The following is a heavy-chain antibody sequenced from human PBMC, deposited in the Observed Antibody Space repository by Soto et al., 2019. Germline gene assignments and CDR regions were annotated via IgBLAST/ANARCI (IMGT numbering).Heavy chain of an antibody. D-gene: IGHD2-2*01. J-gene: IGHJ5*01. CDR1: GFTFSNYA. V-gene: IGHV3-23*01. CDR3: AKLPSSMMPNWFDS. CDR2: LSASGGHT. Sequence: GGSLRLSCAGSGFTFSNYAMSWVRQAPGKGLEWVSTLSASGGHTDYADSVKGRFTISRDNSKNTMYLQMISLRAEDTAVYYRAKLPSSMMPNWFDSWGQGTLVTVSS.